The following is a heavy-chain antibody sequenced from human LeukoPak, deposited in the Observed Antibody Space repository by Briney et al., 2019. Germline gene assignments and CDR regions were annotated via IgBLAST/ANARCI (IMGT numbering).Heavy chain of an antibody. CDR2: IGWNSGSI. D-gene: IGHD5-24*01. V-gene: IGHV3-9*01. Sequence: GGSLRLSCAASGFTFDDYAMHWVRQAPGKGLEWVSGIGWNSGSIGYADSVKGRFTISRDNAKNSLYLQMNSLRAEDTALYYCAKARDGLIGDAFDIWGQGTMVTVSS. CDR1: GFTFDDYA. CDR3: AKARDGLIGDAFDI. J-gene: IGHJ3*02.